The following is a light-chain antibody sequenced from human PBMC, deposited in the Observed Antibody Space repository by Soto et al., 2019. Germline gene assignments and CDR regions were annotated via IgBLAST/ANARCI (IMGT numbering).Light chain of an antibody. CDR1: SSNIGNTY. V-gene: IGLV1-51*01. CDR3: ATWDSSLRAVV. J-gene: IGLJ2*01. Sequence: QSVLTQPPSVSAAPGQKVTISCSGSSSNIGNTYISWYQQLPGTAPKLLIYDINDRPSGIPDRFSGSKSGTSATMALTGLQTGDEADSDCATWDSSLRAVVFGGGTTLTVL. CDR2: DIN.